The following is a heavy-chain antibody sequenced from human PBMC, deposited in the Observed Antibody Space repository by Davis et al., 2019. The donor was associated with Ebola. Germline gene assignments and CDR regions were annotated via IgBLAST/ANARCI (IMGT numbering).Heavy chain of an antibody. Sequence: PGGSLRLSCAASGFPSSNYAMHWVRQTPDKGLEWVAVASHDGSTTYYEDSVKGRCTISRNNSKNTLYLQLNGLGSEDTAVDFCASAVPGKEDLDYWGQGTLVTVSS. CDR2: ASHDGSTT. V-gene: IGHV3-30*04. CDR3: ASAVPGKEDLDY. J-gene: IGHJ4*02. D-gene: IGHD6-19*01. CDR1: GFPSSNYA.